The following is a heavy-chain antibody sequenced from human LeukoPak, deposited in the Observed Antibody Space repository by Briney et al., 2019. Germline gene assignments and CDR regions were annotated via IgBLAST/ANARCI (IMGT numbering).Heavy chain of an antibody. CDR2: IYYSGST. Sequence: SETLSLTCTVSGGSISSYYWSWIRQPPGKGLEWIGYIYYSGSTSYNPSLKSRVTISVDTSKKQFSLKLSSVTAADTAVYYCASMVRGVDDAFDIWGQGTMVTVSS. J-gene: IGHJ3*02. CDR3: ASMVRGVDDAFDI. D-gene: IGHD3-10*01. V-gene: IGHV4-59*12. CDR1: GGSISSYY.